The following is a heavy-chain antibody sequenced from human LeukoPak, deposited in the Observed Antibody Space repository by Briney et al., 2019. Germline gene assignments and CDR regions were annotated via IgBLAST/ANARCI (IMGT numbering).Heavy chain of an antibody. CDR3: ARSRQGSGLLNY. CDR2: IYDRGPT. V-gene: IGHV4-59*12. J-gene: IGHJ4*02. Sequence: SETLSVTCTVSGGSISSYYWTWIRQPPGKGLEWIGCIYDRGPTYYNPSLKSRITISVDRPKNQFFLNVTSVTAADMAVYYCARSRQGSGLLNYWGQGNLVAVSS. D-gene: IGHD3-10*01. CDR1: GGSISSYY.